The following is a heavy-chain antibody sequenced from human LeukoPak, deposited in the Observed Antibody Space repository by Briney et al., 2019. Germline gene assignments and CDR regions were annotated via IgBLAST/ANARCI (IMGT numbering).Heavy chain of an antibody. Sequence: ASVKVSCKASGYTFTGYYIHWVRQAPGQGLEWMGWVNPTSGGTKYAQKFQGRVTMTRDTSISTAYMELSRLRADDTAVFYCARGGSAWDNPFDYWGQGTLVTVSS. CDR2: VNPTSGGT. CDR1: GYTFTGYY. V-gene: IGHV1-2*02. CDR3: ARGGSAWDNPFDY. D-gene: IGHD6-19*01. J-gene: IGHJ4*02.